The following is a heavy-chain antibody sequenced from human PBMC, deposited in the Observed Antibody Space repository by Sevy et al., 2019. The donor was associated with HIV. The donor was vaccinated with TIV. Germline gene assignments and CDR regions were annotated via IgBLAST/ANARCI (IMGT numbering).Heavy chain of an antibody. CDR3: ARDTYYYDSSGYFIFDS. V-gene: IGHV1-8*01. J-gene: IGHJ4*02. D-gene: IGHD3-22*01. Sequence: ASVKVSCKASGYTFTSYDINWVRQATGQGLEWMGWMNPNSGNTGYAQKFQGRVTMTRNTSISTAYMELSSLRSEDTAMYYCARDTYYYDSSGYFIFDSWGQGTLVTVSS. CDR2: MNPNSGNT. CDR1: GYTFTSYD.